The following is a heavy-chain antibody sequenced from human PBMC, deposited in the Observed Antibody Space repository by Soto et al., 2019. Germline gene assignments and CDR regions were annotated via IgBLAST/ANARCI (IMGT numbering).Heavy chain of an antibody. CDR1: GFTFSSYW. V-gene: IGHV3-7*01. CDR3: ARDGTAMVKYAFDI. D-gene: IGHD5-18*01. J-gene: IGHJ3*02. CDR2: IKQDGSEK. Sequence: GGSLRLSCAASGFTFSSYWMSWVRQAPGKGLEWVANIKQDGSEKYYVDSVKGRFTISRDNAKNSLYLQMSSLRAEDTAVYYCARDGTAMVKYAFDIWGQGTMVTVSS.